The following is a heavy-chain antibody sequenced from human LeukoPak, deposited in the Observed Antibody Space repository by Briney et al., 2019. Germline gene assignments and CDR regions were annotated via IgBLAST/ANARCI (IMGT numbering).Heavy chain of an antibody. D-gene: IGHD2-2*01. CDR3: ARSRGFSYPFDY. J-gene: IGHJ4*02. CDR1: GITFSIYA. Sequence: GGSLRLSCAASGITFSIYAMTWVRQAPGKGLEWVSGISGSGVDTYYADSVKGRFTISRDNSKNTLYLQMNSLRAEDTAVYYCARSRGFSYPFDYWGQGTLVTVSS. CDR2: ISGSGVDT. V-gene: IGHV3-23*01.